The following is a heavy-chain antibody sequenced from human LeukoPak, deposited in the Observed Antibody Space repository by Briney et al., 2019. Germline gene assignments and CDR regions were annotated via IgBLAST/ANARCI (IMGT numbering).Heavy chain of an antibody. J-gene: IGHJ4*02. CDR1: GFAFSSYG. CDR2: IWYDGSNK. CDR3: ARELDGDRGIEY. Sequence: GRSLRLSCAASGFAFSSYGMHWVRLAPGKGLEWVAVIWYDGSNKYYADSVKGRFTISRDNSKSTLYLQMNSLRAEDTAVYYCARELDGDRGIEYWGQGSLVTVSS. D-gene: IGHD4-17*01. V-gene: IGHV3-33*01.